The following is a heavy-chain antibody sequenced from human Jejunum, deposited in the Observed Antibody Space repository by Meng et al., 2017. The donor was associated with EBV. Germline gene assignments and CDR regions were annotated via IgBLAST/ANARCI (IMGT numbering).Heavy chain of an antibody. CDR2: IDHTGTT. D-gene: IGHD2/OR15-2a*01. Sequence: RRQASGPGLVHPSGTLSLTCTVSGGSINNKNWCHWVRQAPGKGLEWIGEIDHTGTTHYNPSLKSRVTISLGTSMNQFSLELTSPTPADTAVYYCARDSQYLARGYFDYWGQGALVTVSS. J-gene: IGHJ4*02. CDR3: ARDSQYLARGYFDY. CDR1: GGSINNKNW. V-gene: IGHV4-4*02.